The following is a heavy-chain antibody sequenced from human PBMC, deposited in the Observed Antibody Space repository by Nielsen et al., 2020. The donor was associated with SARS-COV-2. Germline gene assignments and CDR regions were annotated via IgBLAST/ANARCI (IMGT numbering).Heavy chain of an antibody. Sequence: SETLSLTCTVSGGSISSYYWGWIRQPPGKGLEWIGSIYYSGSTYYNPSLKSRVTISVDTSKNQFSLKLSSVTAADTAVYYCARSIVDYGDWGNYFFGMDVWGQGTTVTVSS. J-gene: IGHJ6*02. D-gene: IGHD4-17*01. CDR2: IYYSGST. CDR1: GGSISSYY. CDR3: ARSIVDYGDWGNYFFGMDV. V-gene: IGHV4-39*07.